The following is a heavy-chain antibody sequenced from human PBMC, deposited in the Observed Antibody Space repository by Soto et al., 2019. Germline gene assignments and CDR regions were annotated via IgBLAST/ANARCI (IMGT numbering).Heavy chain of an antibody. J-gene: IGHJ6*02. CDR2: INLNGGT. D-gene: IGHD6-13*01. V-gene: IGHV4-34*01. Sequence: SETLSLTCAVYGGSFSGYYWSWIRQPPGKGLEWIGEINLNGGTTYSPSLKSRVTISVDTSKNQFSLKLSSVTAADTAVYYCARVMVAAAGMHSPSYYYYGMDVWGQGTTVTVSS. CDR1: GGSFSGYY. CDR3: ARVMVAAAGMHSPSYYYYGMDV.